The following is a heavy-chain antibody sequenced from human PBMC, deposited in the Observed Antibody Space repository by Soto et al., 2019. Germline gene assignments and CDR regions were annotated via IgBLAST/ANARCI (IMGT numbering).Heavy chain of an antibody. V-gene: IGHV3-30*03. CDR3: ARAYYFGSGTSYTLYY. J-gene: IGHJ4*02. Sequence: LRLSCAASGFTFSNYCMHWVRQAPGKGLEWVAVISDDGVSKYYADSVQGRFTISRDNSESAVFLQMNSLRPDDTALYFCARAYYFGSGTSYTLYYWGQGTQVTVSS. CDR1: GFTFSNYC. CDR2: ISDDGVSK. D-gene: IGHD3-10*01.